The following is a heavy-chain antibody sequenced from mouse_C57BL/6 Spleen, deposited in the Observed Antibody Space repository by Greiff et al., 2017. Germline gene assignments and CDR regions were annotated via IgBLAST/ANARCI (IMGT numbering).Heavy chain of an antibody. CDR2: IDPETGGT. CDR1: GYTFTDYE. V-gene: IGHV1-15*01. D-gene: IGHD1-1*01. J-gene: IGHJ4*01. Sequence: QVQLQQSGAELVRPGASVTLSCKASGYTFTDYEMHWVKQTPVHGLEWIGAIDPETGGTAYNQKFKGKAILTADKSSSTAYMELRSLTSEDSAVYYCTDYGSSLYAMDYWGQGTSVTVSS. CDR3: TDYGSSLYAMDY.